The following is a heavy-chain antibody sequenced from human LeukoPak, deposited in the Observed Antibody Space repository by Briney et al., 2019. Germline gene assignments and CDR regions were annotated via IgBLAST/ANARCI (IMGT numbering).Heavy chain of an antibody. CDR1: GFTFSSYA. V-gene: IGHV3-23*01. D-gene: IGHD1-26*01. J-gene: IGHJ4*02. CDR2: ISGSGGST. CDR3: ARDLSIVGATKGLGY. Sequence: PGGSLRLSCAASGFTFSSYAMSWVRQAPGKGLEWVSAISGSGGSTYYADSVKGRFTISRDNSKNTLYLQMNSLRAEDTAVYYCARDLSIVGATKGLGYWGQGTLVTVSS.